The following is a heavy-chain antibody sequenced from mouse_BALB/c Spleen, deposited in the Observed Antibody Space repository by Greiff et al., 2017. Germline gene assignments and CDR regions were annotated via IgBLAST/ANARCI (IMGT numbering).Heavy chain of an antibody. V-gene: IGHV14-1*02. CDR1: GFNIKDYY. Sequence: VQLQQSGAELVRPGALVKLSCKASGFNIKDYYMHWVKQRPEQGLEWIGWIDPENGNTIYDPKFQGKASITADTSSNTAYLQLSSLTSEDTAVYYCNARVLRPYAMDYWGQGTSVTVSS. D-gene: IGHD1-2*01. CDR3: NARVLRPYAMDY. CDR2: IDPENGNT. J-gene: IGHJ4*01.